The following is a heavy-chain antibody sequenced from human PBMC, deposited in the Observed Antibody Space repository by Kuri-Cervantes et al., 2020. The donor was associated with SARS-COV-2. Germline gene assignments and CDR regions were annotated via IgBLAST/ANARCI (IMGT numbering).Heavy chain of an antibody. CDR2: INPNSGGT. J-gene: IGHJ5*02. V-gene: IGHV1-2*02. Sequence: ASVKVSCKASGYTFTSYDINWVRQAPGQGLEWMGWINPNSGGTNYAQKFQGRVTMTRDTSISTAYMELSRLRSDDTAVYYCARDPTDIVATSNWFDPWGQGTLVTVSS. D-gene: IGHD5-12*01. CDR1: GYTFTSYD. CDR3: ARDPTDIVATSNWFDP.